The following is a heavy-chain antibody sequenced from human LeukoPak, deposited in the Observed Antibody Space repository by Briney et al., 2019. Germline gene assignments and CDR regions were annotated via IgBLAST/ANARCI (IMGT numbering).Heavy chain of an antibody. CDR1: GFTFSSYW. Sequence: GGSLRLSCAAAGFTFSSYWMSWVRQAPGKGLEWVANIKQDGSEKYYVDSVKGRFTISRDNAEHSLYLQMNSLRAEDTAVYYCARGGLRYFDWSRAYWGQGTLVTVSS. CDR3: ARGGLRYFDWSRAY. J-gene: IGHJ4*02. CDR2: IKQDGSEK. D-gene: IGHD3-9*01. V-gene: IGHV3-7*03.